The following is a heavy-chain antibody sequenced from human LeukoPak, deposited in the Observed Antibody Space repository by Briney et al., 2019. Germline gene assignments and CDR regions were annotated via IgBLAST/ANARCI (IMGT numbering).Heavy chain of an antibody. J-gene: IGHJ4*02. CDR1: GFTFSNYAM. CDR2: IYHSGST. CDR3: ARVDIAAAGLDY. V-gene: IGHV4-4*02. D-gene: IGHD6-13*01. Sequence: PGGSLRLSCAASGFTFSNYAMSWVRQPPGKGLEWIGEIYHSGSTNYNPSLKSRVTISVDKSKNQFSLKLSSVTAADTAVYYCARVDIAAAGLDYWGQGTLVTVSS.